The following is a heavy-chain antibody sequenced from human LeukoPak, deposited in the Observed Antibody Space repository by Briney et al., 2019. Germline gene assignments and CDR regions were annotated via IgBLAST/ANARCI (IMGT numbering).Heavy chain of an antibody. CDR3: AKEAPSGELVFDI. V-gene: IGHV3-30*18. Sequence: GGSLRLSCAASGFTFSSYGMHWVRQAPGKGLEWVAVISYDGSNKYYADSVKGRFTISRDNSKNTLYLQMNSLRAEDTAVYYCAKEAPSGELVFDIWGQGTMVTVSS. D-gene: IGHD1-26*01. CDR2: ISYDGSNK. J-gene: IGHJ3*02. CDR1: GFTFSSYG.